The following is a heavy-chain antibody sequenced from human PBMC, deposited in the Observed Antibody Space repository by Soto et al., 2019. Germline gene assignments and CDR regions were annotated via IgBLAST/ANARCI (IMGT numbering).Heavy chain of an antibody. CDR3: AYLPCSGGSCYWFSYSGMDV. Sequence: QITLKESGPTLVKPTQTLTLTCTFSGFSLSTSGVGVAWIRQPPGKALEWLALIYRDDDKRYRPSLETRLTVTKDTSKDQVVRSMTNMDSVDTATYYCAYLPCSGGSCYWFSYSGMDVWGQGTTVTVSS. J-gene: IGHJ6*02. V-gene: IGHV2-5*02. CDR1: GFSLSTSGVG. CDR2: IYRDDDK. D-gene: IGHD2-15*01.